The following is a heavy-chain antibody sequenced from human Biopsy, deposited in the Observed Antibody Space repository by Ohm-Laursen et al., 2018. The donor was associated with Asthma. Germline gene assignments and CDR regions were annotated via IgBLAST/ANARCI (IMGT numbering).Heavy chain of an antibody. Sequence: SLRLSCTASGFTFGDYWMSWVRQVPGKGLEWVANIKHYGIEKNHVDSLKGRFTISRDNAKNSLYLQMNSLRAEDTAVYYCARTFHFWSPYHAEHYQLWGQGTLVTVSS. D-gene: IGHD3-3*02. V-gene: IGHV3-7*01. J-gene: IGHJ1*01. CDR1: GFTFGDYW. CDR2: IKHYGIEK. CDR3: ARTFHFWSPYHAEHYQL.